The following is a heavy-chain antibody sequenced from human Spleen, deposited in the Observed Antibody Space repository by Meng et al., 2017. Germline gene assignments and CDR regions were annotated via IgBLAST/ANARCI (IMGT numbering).Heavy chain of an antibody. Sequence: GESLKISCAASGFTFSSKWMSWVRQAPGKGLEWVANINQDGSKKYYVDSVEGRFTISRDNAKNSLYLQMNSLRAEDTAVYSCAKDETWSYDYWGQGNLVNVAS. V-gene: IGHV3-7*01. CDR2: INQDGSKK. D-gene: IGHD1-26*01. CDR1: GFTFSSKW. CDR3: AKDETWSYDY. J-gene: IGHJ4*02.